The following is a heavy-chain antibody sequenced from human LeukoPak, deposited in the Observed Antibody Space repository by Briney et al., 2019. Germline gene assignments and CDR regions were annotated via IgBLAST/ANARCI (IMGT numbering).Heavy chain of an antibody. CDR1: GYTFTSYY. Sequence: ASVKVSCTASGYTFTSYYMHWVRQAPGQGLEWMGIINPSGGSTSYAQKFQGRVTMTRDTSTSTVYMELSSLRSEDTAVYYCARDLRGYSYYYGMDVWGQGTTVTVSS. CDR2: INPSGGST. CDR3: ARDLRGYSYYYGMDV. J-gene: IGHJ6*02. D-gene: IGHD5-12*01. V-gene: IGHV1-46*01.